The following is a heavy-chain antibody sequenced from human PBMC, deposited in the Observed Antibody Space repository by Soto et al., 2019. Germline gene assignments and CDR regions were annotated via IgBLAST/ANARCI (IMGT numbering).Heavy chain of an antibody. V-gene: IGHV4-34*01. D-gene: IGHD3-22*01. CDR1: GGSFSGHS. CDR2: INHSGRV. Sequence: SETLSLTCAVYGGSFSGHSWTWIRQSPGKGLEWIGDINHSGRVNYSPSLKSRVTISLDTSKNQFSLTLSAVTTADTAMYYCSTRAYDTNGYYRFDPWGQGTLVTVSS. J-gene: IGHJ5*01. CDR3: STRAYDTNGYYRFDP.